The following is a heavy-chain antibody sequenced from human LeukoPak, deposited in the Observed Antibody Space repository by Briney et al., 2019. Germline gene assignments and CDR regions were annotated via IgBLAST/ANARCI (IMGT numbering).Heavy chain of an antibody. CDR3: ARAGTGSYYAFDY. V-gene: IGHV1-69*13. J-gene: IGHJ4*02. CDR2: IIPIFGTA. CDR1: GGTFSSYA. D-gene: IGHD1-26*01. Sequence: ASVKVSCKASGGTFSSYAISWLRQAPGQGLEWMGGIIPIFGTANYAQKFQGRVTITADESTSTAYMELSSLRSEDTAVYYCARAGTGSYYAFDYWGQGTLVTVSS.